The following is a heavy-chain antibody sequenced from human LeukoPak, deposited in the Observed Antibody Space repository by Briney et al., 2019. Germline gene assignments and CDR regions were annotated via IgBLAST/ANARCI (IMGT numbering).Heavy chain of an antibody. V-gene: IGHV3-30*18. CDR1: GFTFSSYG. CDR3: AKDAQFCASGQRGMDV. Sequence: GGSLRLSCAASGFTFSSYGMHWVRQAPGKGLEWVAVISYDGSNKYYADSVKGRFTISRDNSKNTLYLQMNSLRAEDTAVYYCAKDAQFCASGQRGMDVWGQGTTVTVSS. J-gene: IGHJ6*02. D-gene: IGHD3-10*01. CDR2: ISYDGSNK.